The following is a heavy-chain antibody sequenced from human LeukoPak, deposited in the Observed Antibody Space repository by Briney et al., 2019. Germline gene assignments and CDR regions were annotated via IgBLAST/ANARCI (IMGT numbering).Heavy chain of an antibody. D-gene: IGHD1-26*01. J-gene: IGHJ4*02. CDR3: TRTESGSYYDDLDY. V-gene: IGHV4-39*07. CDR1: GGSISSSSYY. CDR2: IYYSGST. Sequence: SETLSLTCTVSGGSISSSSYYWGWIRQPPGKGLEWIGSIYYSGSTYYNPSLKSRVTISVDTSKNQFSLKLSSVTAADTAVYYCTRTESGSYYDDLDYWGQGTLVTVSS.